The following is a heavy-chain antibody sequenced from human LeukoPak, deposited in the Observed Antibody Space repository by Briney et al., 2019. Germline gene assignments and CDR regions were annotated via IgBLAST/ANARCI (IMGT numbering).Heavy chain of an antibody. CDR1: GFTFSSYA. D-gene: IGHD2-15*01. CDR2: ISGSGGST. V-gene: IGHV3-23*01. J-gene: IGHJ4*02. Sequence: GGSLRLSGAASGFTFSSYAMSWVRQAPGKGLEWVSAISGSGGSTYYADSVKGRFTISRDNSKNTLYLQMNSLRAEDTAVYYCAKKGMLGGNYFDYWGQGTLVTVSS. CDR3: AKKGMLGGNYFDY.